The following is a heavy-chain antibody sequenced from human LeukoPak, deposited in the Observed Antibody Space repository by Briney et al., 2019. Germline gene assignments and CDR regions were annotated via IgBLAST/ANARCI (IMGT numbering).Heavy chain of an antibody. CDR3: ARERQQLTDYYYYMDV. J-gene: IGHJ6*03. V-gene: IGHV4-34*01. CDR1: GGSFSGYY. Sequence: PSETLSLTCAVYGGSFSGYYWSWIRQPPGKGLEWIGEINHSGSTNYNPSLMSGVTISGDTSKNQFSLKLSSVTAADTAVYYCARERQQLTDYYYYMDVWGKGTTVTISS. CDR2: INHSGST. D-gene: IGHD6-13*01.